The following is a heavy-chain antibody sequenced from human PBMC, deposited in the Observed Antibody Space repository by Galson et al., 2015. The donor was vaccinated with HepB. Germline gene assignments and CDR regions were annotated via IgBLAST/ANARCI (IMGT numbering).Heavy chain of an antibody. CDR3: AKDPRVSYVYYYGSGSLWTNQ. D-gene: IGHD3-10*01. Sequence: SLRLSCAASGFTFSSYAMSWVRQAPGKGLEWVSAISGSGGSTYYADSVKGRFTISRDNSKNTLYLQMNSLRAEDTAVYYCAKDPRVSYVYYYGSGSLWTNQWGQGTLVTVSS. J-gene: IGHJ4*02. CDR2: ISGSGGST. V-gene: IGHV3-23*01. CDR1: GFTFSSYA.